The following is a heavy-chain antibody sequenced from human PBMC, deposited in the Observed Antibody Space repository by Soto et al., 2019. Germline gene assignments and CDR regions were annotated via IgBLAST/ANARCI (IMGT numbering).Heavy chain of an antibody. CDR1: GFSLSTSGVG. V-gene: IGHV2-5*02. D-gene: IGHD3-22*01. CDR2: IYWDDDK. J-gene: IGHJ4*02. Sequence: QITLKESGPTLVKPTQTLTLTCTFSGFSLSTSGVGVGWIRQPPGKALEWLALIYWDDDKRYSPSLKSRLTFTKDTSKNQVVLTMTNMDPVDTATYYCAHSINYYDSSGYYFDYWGQGTLVTVSS. CDR3: AHSINYYDSSGYYFDY.